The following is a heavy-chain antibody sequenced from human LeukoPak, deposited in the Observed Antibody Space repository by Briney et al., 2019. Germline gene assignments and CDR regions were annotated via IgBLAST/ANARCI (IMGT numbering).Heavy chain of an antibody. CDR3: AKGICSGGSCSDYYYYGMDV. V-gene: IGHV3-9*01. CDR2: ISWNSGSI. CDR1: GFTFDDYA. J-gene: IGHJ6*02. Sequence: GRSLRLSCAASGFTFDDYAMHWVRQAPGKGLEWVSGISWNSGSIGYADSVKGRFTISRDNAKNSLYLQMSSLRAEDTALYYCAKGICSGGSCSDYYYYGMDVWGQGTTVTVSS. D-gene: IGHD2-15*01.